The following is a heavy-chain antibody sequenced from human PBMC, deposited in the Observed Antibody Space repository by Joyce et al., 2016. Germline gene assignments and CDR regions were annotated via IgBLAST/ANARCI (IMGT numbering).Heavy chain of an antibody. V-gene: IGHV3-74*01. CDR2: INHDGTDT. J-gene: IGHJ6*02. CDR3: ARAAGVGDYYAMDV. D-gene: IGHD1-26*01. Sequence: EVQLEESGGGFVQPGGSLRLSCAASGFTFSIYGMQWGRQAPGKGLVWVGRINHDGTDTRYADSVEGRITISRDNAKNTLYLQLRSLRAEDTALYFCARAAGVGDYYAMDVWGRGTTVAVSS. CDR1: GFTFSIYG.